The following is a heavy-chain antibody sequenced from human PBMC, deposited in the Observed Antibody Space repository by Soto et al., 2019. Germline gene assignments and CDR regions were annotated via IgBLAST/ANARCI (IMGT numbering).Heavy chain of an antibody. Sequence: PSQTLSLTCAIFGDSVSSKSVAWNWIRQSPSRGLEWLGRTYYRSKWYDDYAVSVKSRITINPDTSKNQFSLQLNSVTPEDTAVYYCARGSYYSTWYWGQGTLVTVSS. CDR1: GDSVSSKSVA. D-gene: IGHD4-4*01. J-gene: IGHJ4*02. CDR3: ARGSYYSTWY. V-gene: IGHV6-1*01. CDR2: TYYRSKWYD.